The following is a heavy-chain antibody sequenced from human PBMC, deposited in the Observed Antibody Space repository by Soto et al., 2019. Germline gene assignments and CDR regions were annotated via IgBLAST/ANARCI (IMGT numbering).Heavy chain of an antibody. CDR2: IHTSGTT. CDR3: ARQNKWLSPFDD. V-gene: IGHV4-31*01. CDR1: GASLSSGDYY. J-gene: IGHJ4*02. Sequence: QVHLQESGPGLVKPSQTLSLSCTVSGASLSSGDYYWNWIRQYPGKGLEWIGYIHTSGTTDYNPSLKSPVTMSVDTSKKQFSLRVSSVTAADTAVYYCARQNKWLSPFDDWGQGTLVTVSS. D-gene: IGHD6-19*01.